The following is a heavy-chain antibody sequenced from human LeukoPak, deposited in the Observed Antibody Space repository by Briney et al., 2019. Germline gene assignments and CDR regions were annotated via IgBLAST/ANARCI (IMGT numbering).Heavy chain of an antibody. CDR2: IKRKTDGETT. J-gene: IGHJ4*02. V-gene: IGHV3-15*01. CDR3: ATASSGLFY. CDR1: GLTFSNAW. D-gene: IGHD3-16*01. Sequence: PGESLRLSCAASGLTFSNAWMSWVRQAPGEGLEWVGRIKRKTDGETTEYVAPVKGRFTISRDDSKNTLYLQMNSLKTEDTDVYYCATASSGLFYWGQGTLVTVSS.